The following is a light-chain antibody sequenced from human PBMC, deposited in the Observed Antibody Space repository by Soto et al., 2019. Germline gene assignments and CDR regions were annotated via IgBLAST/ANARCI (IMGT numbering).Light chain of an antibody. CDR1: NIGSKN. V-gene: IGLV3-9*01. CDR2: RDS. Sequence: SYELTQPLSVSVALGQTARITCGGNNIGSKNVHWYQQKPGQAPVLVIYRDSNRPSGIPERFSGSNSGNTATLTISRAQAGDEAAYYCLVCDGGTHVFGTRTEV. J-gene: IGLJ1*01. CDR3: LVCDGGTHV.